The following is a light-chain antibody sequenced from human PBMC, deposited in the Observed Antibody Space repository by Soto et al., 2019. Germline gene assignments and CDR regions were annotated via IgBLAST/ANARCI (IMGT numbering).Light chain of an antibody. V-gene: IGKV1-9*01. CDR2: AAS. CDR3: QQLNSYPPT. CDR1: QGISSY. J-gene: IGKJ5*01. Sequence: DIQLTQSPSFLSASVGDRVTITWRASQGISSYLALYQQKLGKAPKLLIYAASTLQSGVPSRFSGSGSGTEFTLTISSLQPEDFATYYCQQLNSYPPTFGQGTRLEIK.